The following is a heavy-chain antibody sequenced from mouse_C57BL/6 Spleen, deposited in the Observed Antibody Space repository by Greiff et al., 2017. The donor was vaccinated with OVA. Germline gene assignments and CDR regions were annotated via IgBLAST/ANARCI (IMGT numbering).Heavy chain of an antibody. CDR2: IDPSDSET. J-gene: IGHJ3*01. CDR1: GYTFTSYW. Sequence: QVQLQQPRAELVRPGSSVKLSCKASGYTFTSYWMHWVKQRPIQGLEWIGNIDPSDSETHYNQKFKDKATLTVDKSSSTAYMQLSSLTSEDSAVYYCATRYDYDGFAYWGQGTLVTVSA. V-gene: IGHV1-52*01. CDR3: ATRYDYDGFAY. D-gene: IGHD2-4*01.